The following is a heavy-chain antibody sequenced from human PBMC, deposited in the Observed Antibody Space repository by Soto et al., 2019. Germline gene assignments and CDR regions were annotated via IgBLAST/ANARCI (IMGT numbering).Heavy chain of an antibody. CDR3: AREGNLGRWIQPLDS. CDR1: GGSLRGYS. CDR2: VYSGGGT. J-gene: IGHJ4*02. V-gene: IGHV4-59*01. D-gene: IGHD2-2*03. Sequence: SETLSLTCTVSGGSLRGYSWSWIRQSPGKGLEWIGYVYSGGGTKYSPSLKSRVTMSVDTSKNHFSLKLISVTTADTAVYFCAREGNLGRWIQPLDSWGQGTLVTVSS.